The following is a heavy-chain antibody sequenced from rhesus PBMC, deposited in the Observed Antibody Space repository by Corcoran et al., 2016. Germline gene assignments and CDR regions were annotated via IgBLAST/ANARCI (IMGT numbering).Heavy chain of an antibody. CDR2: IYGSGGGT. Sequence: QVQLQESGPGLVKPSETLSLTCAVSGGSISDDYYWSWIRQPPGKGLEWIGYIYGSGGGTNYNPSLKNRVTISIGPSKNQCALKRSSVTAADTAVDYCARVGGIAAGHAEYFEFWGQGALVTVSS. V-gene: IGHV4-106*01. CDR3: ARVGGIAAGHAEYFEF. D-gene: IGHD6-13*01. CDR1: GGSISDDYY. J-gene: IGHJ1*01.